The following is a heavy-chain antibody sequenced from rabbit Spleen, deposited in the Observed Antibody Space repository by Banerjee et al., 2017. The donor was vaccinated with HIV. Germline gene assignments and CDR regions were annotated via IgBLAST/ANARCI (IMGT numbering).Heavy chain of an antibody. CDR3: ARDSCSSKYIDVYFNL. D-gene: IGHD3-3*01. V-gene: IGHV1S40*01. J-gene: IGHJ4*01. CDR2: IYSGSSGGA. Sequence: QSLEESGGGLVKPGASLTLTCTTSGFSFNSIFWICWVRQAPGKGLEWIACIYSGSSGGACCGCWAKGRFTITRPSSTTVTLRMTSMTAADTATYFCARDSCSSKYIDVYFNLWGPGTLVTVS. CDR1: GFSFNSIFW.